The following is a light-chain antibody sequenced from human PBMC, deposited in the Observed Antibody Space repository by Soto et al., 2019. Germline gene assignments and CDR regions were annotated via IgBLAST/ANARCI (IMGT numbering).Light chain of an antibody. V-gene: IGKV3-11*01. CDR3: QQRTNWPLT. Sequence: DIALPPSPPPISLPPCARATLSYMACQSVSRYLAWYQQRPGQGPRLLIYDASNRATGVPARFSGTGSGTDFTLTISSLEPEDFAVYYCQQRTNWPLTFGGGTKVDIK. CDR2: DAS. J-gene: IGKJ4*01. CDR1: QSVSRY.